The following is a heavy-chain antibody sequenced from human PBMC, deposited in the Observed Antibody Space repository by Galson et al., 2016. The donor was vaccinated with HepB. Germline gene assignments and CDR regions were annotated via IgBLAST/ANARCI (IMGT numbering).Heavy chain of an antibody. D-gene: IGHD3-10*01. CDR1: GGSLSSYY. Sequence: TLSLTCTVSGGSLSSYYWSWIRQPPGKGLEWIGYIYYSGSTNYNPSLKSRVTISIDTSKSQFSLKLSSVTAADTAMYYCARSPSMIRGVILDSWGQGTLVTVSS. CDR2: IYYSGST. CDR3: ARSPSMIRGVILDS. V-gene: IGHV4-59*01. J-gene: IGHJ4*02.